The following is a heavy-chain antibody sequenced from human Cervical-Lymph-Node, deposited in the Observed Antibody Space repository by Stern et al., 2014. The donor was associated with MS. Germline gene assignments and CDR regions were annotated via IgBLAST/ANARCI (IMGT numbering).Heavy chain of an antibody. CDR3: ARMTGFSSGCRFCFDY. J-gene: IGHJ4*02. CDR2: IDWADDK. Sequence: QVTLKESGPALVKPTQTLTLTCAFSGFSLSGRGMFVNWVRQPPRKALEWLAFIDWADDKSYNTSLETRLTISKDTSQNQVVLTMTNVDPMDTATYYCARMTGFSSGCRFCFDYWGPGTLVTVSS. V-gene: IGHV2-70*20. D-gene: IGHD6-19*01. CDR1: GFSLSGRGMF.